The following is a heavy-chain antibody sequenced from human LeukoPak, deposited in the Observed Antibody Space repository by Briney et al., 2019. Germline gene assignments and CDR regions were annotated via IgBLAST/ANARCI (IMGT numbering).Heavy chain of an antibody. Sequence: ASVKVSCKASGGTFSSYAISWVRQAPGQGLEWMGRIIPILGIANYAQKFQGRVTITADKSTSTAYMEPSSLRSEDTAVYYCARGARFLEWHNYYYYYGMDVWGQGTTVTVSS. CDR1: GGTFSSYA. J-gene: IGHJ6*02. D-gene: IGHD3-3*01. CDR3: ARGARFLEWHNYYYYYGMDV. V-gene: IGHV1-69*04. CDR2: IIPILGIA.